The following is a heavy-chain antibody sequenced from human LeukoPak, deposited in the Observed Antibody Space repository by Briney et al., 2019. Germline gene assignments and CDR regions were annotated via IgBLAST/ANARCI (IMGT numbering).Heavy chain of an antibody. CDR1: GFTFSSYE. Sequence: GGSLRLSCAASGFTFSSYEMNWVRQAPGKGLEWVSYISTSGSTIYYADSVKGRFTISRDNAKNSLYLQMNSLTAEDADVYYCARAGSGWSIDYRGQGTLVTVSS. D-gene: IGHD6-19*01. J-gene: IGHJ4*02. V-gene: IGHV3-48*03. CDR2: ISTSGSTI. CDR3: ARAGSGWSIDY.